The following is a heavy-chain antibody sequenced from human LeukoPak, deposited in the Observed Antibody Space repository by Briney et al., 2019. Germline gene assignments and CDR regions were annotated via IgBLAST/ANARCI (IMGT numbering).Heavy chain of an antibody. CDR3: ARGPLHRLMVATYYFDY. V-gene: IGHV1-18*01. J-gene: IGHJ4*02. D-gene: IGHD5-12*01. CDR2: ISAYNGNT. CDR1: GYTFTSYG. Sequence: ASVKVSCKASGYTFTSYGISWVRQAPGQGLEWMGWISAYNGNTNYAQKLQGRVTMTTDTSTSTAYMELRSQRSDDTAVYYCARGPLHRLMVATYYFDYWGQGTLVTVSS.